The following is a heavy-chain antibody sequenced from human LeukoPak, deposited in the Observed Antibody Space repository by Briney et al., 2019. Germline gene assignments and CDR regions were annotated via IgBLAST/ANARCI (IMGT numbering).Heavy chain of an antibody. CDR2: IGGSGTRT. D-gene: IGHD2-2*03. J-gene: IGHJ4*02. V-gene: IGHV3-23*01. CDR1: GFTFTTYG. Sequence: PGGSLRLSCSASGFTFTTYGMNWVRQAPGKGLEWVSGIGGSGTRTYYADSVKGRFTISRDNSKNTLYLQMNSLRDEDTAVYYCANDSHWILFDDWGQGTLVTVSS. CDR3: ANDSHWILFDD.